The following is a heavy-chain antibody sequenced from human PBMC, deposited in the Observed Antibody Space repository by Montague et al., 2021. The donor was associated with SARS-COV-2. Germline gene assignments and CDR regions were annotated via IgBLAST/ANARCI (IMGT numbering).Heavy chain of an antibody. CDR1: GVVELRRRS. CDR3: ATDDEPDRPADIDY. J-gene: IGHJ4*02. CDR2: LLGKKT. Sequence: SETLSLTCTVSGVVELRRRSEEHTSELQSRGQLVCRLLLGKKTDYNPSLRSRVTISMDTSRNQFSLKLKSVTTADTAIYYCATDDEPDRPADIDYWGRGILVTVSS. D-gene: IGHD1-14*01. V-gene: IGHV4-61*01.